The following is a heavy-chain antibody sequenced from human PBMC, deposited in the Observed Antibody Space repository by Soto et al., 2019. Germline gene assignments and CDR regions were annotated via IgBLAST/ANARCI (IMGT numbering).Heavy chain of an antibody. Sequence: ASVKVSCKASGYTFTSYAMHWVRQAPGQRLEWMGWINAGNGNTKYSQKFQGRVTITRDTSASTAYMELSSLRSEDTAVYYCARDRRVWDDYIWGSLPDAFDIWGQGTMVTVSS. CDR3: ARDRRVWDDYIWGSLPDAFDI. V-gene: IGHV1-3*01. D-gene: IGHD3-16*01. CDR2: INAGNGNT. J-gene: IGHJ3*02. CDR1: GYTFTSYA.